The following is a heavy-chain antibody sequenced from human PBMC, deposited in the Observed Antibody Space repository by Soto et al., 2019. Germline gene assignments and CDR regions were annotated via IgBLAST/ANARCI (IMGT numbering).Heavy chain of an antibody. V-gene: IGHV4-30-4*01. CDR1: GGSISSGDYY. Sequence: QVQLQESGPGLVKPSQTLSLTCTVSGGSISSGDYYWSWIRQPPGKGLEWIGYICYSGSTYYNPSLKSRVTISVDTSKNQFSLKLSSVTAADTAVYYCARTLGYCSGGSCYPGWDWFDPWGQGTLVTVSS. D-gene: IGHD2-15*01. CDR2: ICYSGST. J-gene: IGHJ5*02. CDR3: ARTLGYCSGGSCYPGWDWFDP.